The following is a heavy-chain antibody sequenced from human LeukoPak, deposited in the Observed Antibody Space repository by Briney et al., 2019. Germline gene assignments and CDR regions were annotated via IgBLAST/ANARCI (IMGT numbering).Heavy chain of an antibody. CDR3: ARKSWYYDSSGYFFDY. V-gene: IGHV1-2*02. CDR2: INPNSGGT. J-gene: IGHJ4*02. CDR1: GYTFTGYY. D-gene: IGHD3-22*01. Sequence: ASVKVSCKASGYTFTGYYMHWVRQAPGQGLEWMGWINPNSGGTNYAQNFQGRVTMTRDTSITTAYMELSRLRSDDTAVYYCARKSWYYDSSGYFFDYWGQGTLVTVSS.